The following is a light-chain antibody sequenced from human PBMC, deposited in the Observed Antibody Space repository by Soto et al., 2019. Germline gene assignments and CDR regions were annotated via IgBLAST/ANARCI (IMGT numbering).Light chain of an antibody. Sequence: DIQMTQSPSSLSASVGDRVTITCQASQDISNYLKWYQQKPGKAPKLLIYDASNLETGVPSRFSRRRSGTDFTFTISNLQPEDIATYYCQQYDNLPSITFGQGTRLEIK. V-gene: IGKV1-33*01. CDR3: QQYDNLPSIT. J-gene: IGKJ5*01. CDR2: DAS. CDR1: QDISNY.